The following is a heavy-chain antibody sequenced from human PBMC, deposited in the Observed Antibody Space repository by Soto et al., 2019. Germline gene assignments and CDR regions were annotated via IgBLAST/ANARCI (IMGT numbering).Heavy chain of an antibody. V-gene: IGHV4-34*01. CDR3: ASIRGVGATTGY. J-gene: IGHJ4*02. CDR2: INHSGST. D-gene: IGHD1-26*01. CDR1: GGSFSGYY. Sequence: PSETLSLTCAVYGGSFSGYYWSWIRQPPGKGLEWIGEINHSGSTNYNPSLKSRVTISVETSKNQFSLKLSSVTAADTAVYYCASIRGVGATTGYWGQGTMVTVYS.